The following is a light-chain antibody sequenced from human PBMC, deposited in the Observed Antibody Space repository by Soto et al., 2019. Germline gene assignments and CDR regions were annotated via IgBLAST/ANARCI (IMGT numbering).Light chain of an antibody. CDR1: QGIASY. J-gene: IGKJ5*01. Sequence: IQLTQSPSSLSASVGDRVTITCRASQGIASYVAWYQQKPGKAPKLLIYAASTLQSGVPSRFSGSESGTDFTLTISSLQPEDCAIYFCQQANSFPITFGQGTRLEIK. V-gene: IGKV1-9*01. CDR3: QQANSFPIT. CDR2: AAS.